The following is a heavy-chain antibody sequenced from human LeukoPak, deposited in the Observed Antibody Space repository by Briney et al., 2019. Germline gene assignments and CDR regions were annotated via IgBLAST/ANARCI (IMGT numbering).Heavy chain of an antibody. J-gene: IGHJ5*02. CDR1: GGTFSSYA. D-gene: IGHD2-15*01. CDR3: ARECSGGSCSGFDP. CDR2: IIPIFGTA. Sequence: PGASVKVSCKASGGTFSSYAISWVRQAPGQGLEWMGGIIPIFGTANYVQKFQGRVTITADESTSTAYMELSSLRSEDTAVYYCARECSGGSCSGFDPWGQGTLVTVSS. V-gene: IGHV1-69*01.